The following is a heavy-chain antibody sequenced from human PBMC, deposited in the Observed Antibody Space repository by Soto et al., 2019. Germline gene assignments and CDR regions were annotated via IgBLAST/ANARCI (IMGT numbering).Heavy chain of an antibody. Sequence: GGSLRLSCVVSGFNFSNYAINWVRQAPGKGLDWVAVTSKDGSKKYYADSVKGRFTISRDNSKNTVYLQMNSLSTGDTAIYYCARDISVAGAGYFLHWGQGTLVTVSS. CDR1: GFNFSNYA. V-gene: IGHV3-30-3*01. CDR3: ARDISVAGAGYFLH. J-gene: IGHJ1*01. CDR2: TSKDGSKK. D-gene: IGHD6-19*01.